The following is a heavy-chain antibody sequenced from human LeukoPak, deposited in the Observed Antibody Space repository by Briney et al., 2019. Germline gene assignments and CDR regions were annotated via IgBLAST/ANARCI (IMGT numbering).Heavy chain of an antibody. J-gene: IGHJ4*02. CDR2: INPNSGGT. V-gene: IGHV1-2*02. CDR3: ARVESIQGGYYFDY. D-gene: IGHD3-16*01. Sequence: ASVKVSCKASGYTFTGYYMHWVRKAPGQGLEWMGWINPNSGGTNYAQKFQGRVTMTRDTSISTAYMELSRLRSDDTAVYYCARVESIQGGYYFDYWGQGTLVTVSS. CDR1: GYTFTGYY.